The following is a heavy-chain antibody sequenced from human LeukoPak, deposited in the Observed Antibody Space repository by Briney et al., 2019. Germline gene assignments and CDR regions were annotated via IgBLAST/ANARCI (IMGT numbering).Heavy chain of an antibody. CDR3: ARGVTMATITPLLC. J-gene: IGHJ4*02. CDR1: GFTFSSYS. CDR2: ISSSSSYI. Sequence: GGSLRLSCAASGFTFSSYSMNWVRQAPGKGLEWVSSISSSSSYIYYADSVKGRFTISRDNAKNSLYLQMNSLRAEDTAVYYCARGVTMATITPLLCWGQGTLVTVSS. D-gene: IGHD5-24*01. V-gene: IGHV3-21*01.